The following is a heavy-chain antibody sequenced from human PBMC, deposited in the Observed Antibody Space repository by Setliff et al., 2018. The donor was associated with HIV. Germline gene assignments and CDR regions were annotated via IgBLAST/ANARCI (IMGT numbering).Heavy chain of an antibody. CDR1: GFTFSNYN. Sequence: PSETLRLSCAASGFTFSNYNMNWVRRVQGKGLEWVSSISSSSSYIFYADSVKGRFSISRDNAKNSLYLQVNSLRAEDTAVYYCARDRSVEDVVRGVITDYSYYMDVWGRGTTVTVSS. D-gene: IGHD3-10*01. V-gene: IGHV3-21*01. J-gene: IGHJ6*03. CDR3: ARDRSVEDVVRGVITDYSYYMDV. CDR2: ISSSSSYI.